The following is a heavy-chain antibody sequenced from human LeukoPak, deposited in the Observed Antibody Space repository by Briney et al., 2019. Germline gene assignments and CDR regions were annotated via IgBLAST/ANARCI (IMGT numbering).Heavy chain of an antibody. CDR2: ISVSGGST. Sequence: PGGSLRLSCAASGFTFSSYAMSWVRQAPGKGLEWVSGISVSGGSTWYADSVKGRFTISRDNSKNTLYLQMNSLRAEDTAVYYCAKYVSAKGPPYALDVWGQGTTVTVSS. CDR1: GFTFSSYA. J-gene: IGHJ6*02. D-gene: IGHD2/OR15-2a*01. V-gene: IGHV3-23*01. CDR3: AKYVSAKGPPYALDV.